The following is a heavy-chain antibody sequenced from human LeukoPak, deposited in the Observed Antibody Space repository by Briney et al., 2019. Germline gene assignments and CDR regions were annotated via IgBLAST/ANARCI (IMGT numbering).Heavy chain of an antibody. CDR1: GYTFTGYY. D-gene: IGHD2-2*01. CDR3: ARGGVLGYCSSTSCRNWFDP. CDR2: INPNSGGT. V-gene: IGHV1-2*02. Sequence: ASVKVSCKASGYTFTGYYMHWVRQAPGQGLEWMGWINPNSGGTNYAQKFQGRVTMTSDTSISTAYMELSRLRSDDTAVYYCARGGVLGYCSSTSCRNWFDPWGQGTLVTVSS. J-gene: IGHJ5*02.